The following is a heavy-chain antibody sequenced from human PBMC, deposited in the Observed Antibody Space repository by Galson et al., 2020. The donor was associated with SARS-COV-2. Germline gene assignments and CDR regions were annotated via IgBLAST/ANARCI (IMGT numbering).Heavy chain of an antibody. CDR3: ASELVTLTHSYYYGMDG. J-gene: IGHJ6*04. D-gene: IGHD3-16*01. CDR2: IYFGGST. Sequence: SETLSLTCTVSGGSISSSSYYWGWIRQPPGKGLEWIGNIYFGGSTYYNPSLKSRVTISVDTSKNQFSLKLTSVTAADTAVYYFASELVTLTHSYYYGMDGWGEGTTVTVSS. CDR1: GGSISSSSYY. V-gene: IGHV4-39*07.